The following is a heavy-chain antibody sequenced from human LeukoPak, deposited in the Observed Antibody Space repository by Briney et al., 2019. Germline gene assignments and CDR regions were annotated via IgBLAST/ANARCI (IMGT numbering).Heavy chain of an antibody. CDR3: ARGAMSMVRGNYYYYMDV. J-gene: IGHJ6*03. V-gene: IGHV1-8*03. Sequence: ASVKVSCKASGYTFTSYDINWVRQATGQGLEWMGWMNPNSGNTGYAQKFQGRVTITRNTSISTAYMELSSLRSEDTAVYYCARGAMSMVRGNYYYYMDVWGKGTTVTISS. D-gene: IGHD3-10*01. CDR1: GYTFTSYD. CDR2: MNPNSGNT.